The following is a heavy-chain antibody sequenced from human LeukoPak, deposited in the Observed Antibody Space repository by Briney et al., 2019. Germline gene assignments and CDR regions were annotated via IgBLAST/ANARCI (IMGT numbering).Heavy chain of an antibody. CDR3: ARTDRSGYYYFDY. J-gene: IGHJ4*02. Sequence: SETLSLTCTVSGGSISSYYWSWIRQPAGKGLEWIGRIFITGSTNYNPSLKSRVTMSVDTSKNQFSLKLSSVTAADTAVYYCARTDRSGYYYFDYSGQGTLVTVSS. D-gene: IGHD3-22*01. V-gene: IGHV4-4*07. CDR2: IFITGST. CDR1: GGSISSYY.